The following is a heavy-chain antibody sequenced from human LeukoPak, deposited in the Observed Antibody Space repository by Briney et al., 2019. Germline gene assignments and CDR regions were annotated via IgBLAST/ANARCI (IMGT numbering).Heavy chain of an antibody. J-gene: IGHJ4*02. CDR2: ISSSSSYI. Sequence: GGSLRLSCAASGFTFSSYSMNWVRQAPGKGLEWVSSISSSSSYIYYADSVKGRFTISRDNARNSLFLQMNSLRAEDTAVYYCARDVQVATIYPLDYWGQGTLVTVSS. D-gene: IGHD5-12*01. CDR1: GFTFSSYS. V-gene: IGHV3-21*01. CDR3: ARDVQVATIYPLDY.